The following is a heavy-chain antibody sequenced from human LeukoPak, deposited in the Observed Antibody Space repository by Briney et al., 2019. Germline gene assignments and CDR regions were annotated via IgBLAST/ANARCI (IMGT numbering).Heavy chain of an antibody. CDR3: ARYIRIPDY. CDR1: GASITGYY. D-gene: IGHD2-15*01. Sequence: SETLSLTCTVSGASITGYYWTWIRQPPGKGLECVGYIYYTGDTNYNPSLKSRVTMSLDTSKSQFSLKLTSVTAADTAIYYCARYIRIPDYWGRGTLVTVTS. J-gene: IGHJ4*02. V-gene: IGHV4-59*01. CDR2: IYYTGDT.